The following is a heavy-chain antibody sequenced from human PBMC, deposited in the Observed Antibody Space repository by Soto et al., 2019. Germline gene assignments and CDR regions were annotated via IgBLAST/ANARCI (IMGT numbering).Heavy chain of an antibody. Sequence: QEQLVQSGAEVKKPGASVKVCCKASGYAFTLYSIHWVRQAPGQGLEWMGMINPTGGSTSYSPKFQGRVTMTTDTSTTTVHMELSSLKSEDTAVFYCARSTGAYAFYIWGQGTMVTVSS. V-gene: IGHV1-46*01. J-gene: IGHJ3*02. CDR2: INPTGGST. D-gene: IGHD1-1*01. CDR1: GYAFTLYS. CDR3: ARSTGAYAFYI.